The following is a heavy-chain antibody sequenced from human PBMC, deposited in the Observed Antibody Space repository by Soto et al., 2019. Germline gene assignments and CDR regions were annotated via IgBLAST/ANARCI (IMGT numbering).Heavy chain of an antibody. D-gene: IGHD3-9*01. Sequence: GGSLRLSCAASGFTFSSYAMSWVRQAPGKGLEWVSAISGSGGSTYYADSVKGRFTISRDNSKNTLYLQMNSLRAEDTAVYCCAKNSVILTGYYAFDIWGQGTMVTVSS. CDR2: ISGSGGST. J-gene: IGHJ3*02. V-gene: IGHV3-23*01. CDR1: GFTFSSYA. CDR3: AKNSVILTGYYAFDI.